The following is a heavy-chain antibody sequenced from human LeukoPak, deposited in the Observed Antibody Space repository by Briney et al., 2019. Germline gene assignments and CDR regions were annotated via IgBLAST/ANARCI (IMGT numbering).Heavy chain of an antibody. CDR3: ARSPFNLYFDF. V-gene: IGHV4-39*07. CDR1: GDSLSDTNNY. J-gene: IGHJ4*02. D-gene: IGHD2-15*01. CDR2: IYYSGTT. Sequence: SETLSLTCTVSGDSLSDTNNYWGWVRQPPGKGLEWIGSIYYSGTTIYNPSLKSRVTVSLDTSRNQYFLRLTSVTAADTAVYFCARSPFNLYFDFWGQGTLVPVSS.